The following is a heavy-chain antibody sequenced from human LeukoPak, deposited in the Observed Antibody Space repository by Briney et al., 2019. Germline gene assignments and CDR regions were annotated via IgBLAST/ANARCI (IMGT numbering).Heavy chain of an antibody. CDR3: ARGLSDRLEYCGGDCYSRDAFDI. Sequence: GASVRVSCTASGGTFSSYAISWVRQAPGQGLEWMGGIIPIFGTANYAQKFQGRVTITADESTSTAYMELSSLRSEDTAVYYCARGLSDRLEYCGGDCYSRDAFDIWGQGTMVTVSS. D-gene: IGHD2-21*02. J-gene: IGHJ3*02. V-gene: IGHV1-69*13. CDR2: IIPIFGTA. CDR1: GGTFSSYA.